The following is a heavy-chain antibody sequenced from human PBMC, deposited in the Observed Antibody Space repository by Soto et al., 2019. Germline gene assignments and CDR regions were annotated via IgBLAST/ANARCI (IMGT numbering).Heavy chain of an antibody. Sequence: PSETLSLTCAVSSGSISSSNWWSWVRQPPGKGLEWIGEIYHSGSTNYNPSLKSRVTISVDKSKNQFSLKLSSVTAADTAVYYCASGGDYGDYFVDYWGQGTLVTVSS. CDR2: IYHSGST. J-gene: IGHJ4*02. D-gene: IGHD4-17*01. CDR3: ASGGDYGDYFVDY. V-gene: IGHV4-4*02. CDR1: SGSISSSNW.